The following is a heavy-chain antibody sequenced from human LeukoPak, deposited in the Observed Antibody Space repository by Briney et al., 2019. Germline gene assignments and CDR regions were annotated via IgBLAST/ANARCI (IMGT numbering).Heavy chain of an antibody. J-gene: IGHJ4*02. CDR2: IVVGSGNT. Sequence: SVKVSCKASGFTFTSSAVRWVRQARGQRLEWIGWIVVGSGNTNYAQKFQERVTITRDMSTSTAYMELSSLRSEDTAVYYCAAHSSSWYIFDYWGQGTLVTVSS. CDR1: GFTFTSSA. CDR3: AAHSSSWYIFDY. V-gene: IGHV1-58*01. D-gene: IGHD6-13*01.